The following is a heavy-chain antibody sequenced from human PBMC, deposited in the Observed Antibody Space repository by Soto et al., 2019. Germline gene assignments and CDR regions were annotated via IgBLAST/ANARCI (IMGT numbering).Heavy chain of an antibody. Sequence: QVQLQQSGPGLVKPSQTLSLTCAISGDSVSSNSAAWNWIRQSPSRGLEWLGRTYYRSKWYNDYAVSVKSRITINPDTSKNQFSLQLNSVTPEDTAVYYCARDRFVRGGSYSAYYGMDVWGQGTTVTVSS. J-gene: IGHJ6*02. V-gene: IGHV6-1*01. CDR1: GDSVSSNSAA. D-gene: IGHD1-26*01. CDR2: TYYRSKWYN. CDR3: ARDRFVRGGSYSAYYGMDV.